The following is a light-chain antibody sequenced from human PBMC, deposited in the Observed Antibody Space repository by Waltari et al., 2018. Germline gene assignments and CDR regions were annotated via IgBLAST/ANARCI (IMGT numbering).Light chain of an antibody. CDR2: YLS. CDR1: HSLVYSDGCTY. CDR3: MQSTHPLT. Sequence: DVVRTKSPLSLPVPLRQPASISCRSSHSLVYSDGCTYFNSSQQRPGQSPRRLIYYLSNWDSGVPDRFSGSGSGTDFTLKISRVEAEDVGLYYYMQSTHPLTFGGGTKVEI. J-gene: IGKJ4*01. V-gene: IGKV2D-30*01.